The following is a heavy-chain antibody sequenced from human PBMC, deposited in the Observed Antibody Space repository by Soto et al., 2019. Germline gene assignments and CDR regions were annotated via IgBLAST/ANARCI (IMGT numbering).Heavy chain of an antibody. V-gene: IGHV4-59*01. CDR3: ARMTRPDSDTLYYFDY. Sequence: SETLSLTCTVSGGSISGYYCSWIRQPPGKGLEFIGYIHYSGSTNRNPSLKSRVTISVDTSKNQCSLKLSSVTAADTAMYFCARMTRPDSDTLYYFDYWGQGILVTVSS. CDR2: IHYSGST. D-gene: IGHD2-2*02. J-gene: IGHJ4*02. CDR1: GGSISGYY.